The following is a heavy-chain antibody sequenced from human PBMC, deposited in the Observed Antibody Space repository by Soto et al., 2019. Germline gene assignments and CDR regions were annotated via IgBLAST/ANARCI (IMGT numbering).Heavy chain of an antibody. CDR3: ARDRIGNVSGIYGMDV. V-gene: IGHV1-18*01. CDR1: GYTFTSYG. Sequence: QVQLVQSGDEVKKPGASVKVSCKTSGYTFTSYGINWVRQAPGQGLEWMEWSSGYNGNTNYAQNLQGRVSMTTDTSTSTAYMELRRLRSDDTAVYYCARDRIGNVSGIYGMDVWGQGTTVTVSS. D-gene: IGHD3-10*01. J-gene: IGHJ6*02. CDR2: SSGYNGNT.